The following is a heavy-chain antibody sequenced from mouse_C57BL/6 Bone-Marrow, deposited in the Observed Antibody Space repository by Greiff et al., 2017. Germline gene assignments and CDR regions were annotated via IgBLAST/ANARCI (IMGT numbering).Heavy chain of an antibody. Sequence: QVQLQQPWAELVKPGASVTVSCKASGYTFPSYWMHWVKQRPGQGLEWIGRIHPSDSDTNYNQQFKGKAALTVDKSSSTAYMQLSSLTSEDSAVYYCAMGVLRFYFDYWGQGTTLTVSS. D-gene: IGHD1-1*01. CDR1: GYTFPSYW. CDR2: IHPSDSDT. CDR3: AMGVLRFYFDY. V-gene: IGHV1-74*01. J-gene: IGHJ2*01.